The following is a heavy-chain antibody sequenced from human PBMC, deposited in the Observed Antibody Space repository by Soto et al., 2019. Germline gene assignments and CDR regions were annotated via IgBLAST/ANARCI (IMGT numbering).Heavy chain of an antibody. CDR3: AKAIYSSSCLFDY. J-gene: IGHJ4*02. CDR2: ISGTGGST. CDR1: GFTFSSYA. Sequence: GGSLRLSCAASGFTFSSYAMSWVRQAPGKGLEWVSAISGTGGSTYYADSVKGRFTTSRDNSKNTLYLQMNSLRAEDTAVYYCAKAIYSSSCLFDYWGKGTLVTVSS. V-gene: IGHV3-23*01. D-gene: IGHD6-13*01.